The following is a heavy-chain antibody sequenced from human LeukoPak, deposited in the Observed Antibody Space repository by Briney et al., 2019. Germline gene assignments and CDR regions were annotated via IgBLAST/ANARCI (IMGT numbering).Heavy chain of an antibody. J-gene: IGHJ4*02. CDR1: GFTFSSYW. Sequence: GGSLRLSCAASGFTFSSYWMSWVRQAPGKGLEWVANIKQDGSEKYYVDSVKGRFTISRDNAKNSLYLQMNSLRAEDTAVYYCARDEYSSSWERPADYWGQGTLVTVSS. D-gene: IGHD6-13*01. CDR3: ARDEYSSSWERPADY. V-gene: IGHV3-7*01. CDR2: IKQDGSEK.